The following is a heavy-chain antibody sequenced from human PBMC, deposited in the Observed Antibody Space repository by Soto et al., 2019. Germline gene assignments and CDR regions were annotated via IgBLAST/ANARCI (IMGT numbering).Heavy chain of an antibody. D-gene: IGHD6-13*01. CDR2: IVVGSGNT. CDR3: ARVAAGSSYYGMDV. CDR1: GFTFTSSA. J-gene: IGHJ6*02. V-gene: IGHV1-58*01. Sequence: SVKVSCKASGFTFTSSAVQWVRQARGQRLEWIGWIVVGSGNTNYAQKFQERVTITRDMSTSTAYMELSRLRSDDTAVYYCARVAAGSSYYGMDVWGQGTTVTVSS.